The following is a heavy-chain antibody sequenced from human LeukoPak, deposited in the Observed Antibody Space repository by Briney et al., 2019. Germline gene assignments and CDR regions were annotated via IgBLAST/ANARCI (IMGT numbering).Heavy chain of an antibody. Sequence: ASVKASCKASGYSFSDYHINWVRQASGQGPEWMGWINPKNGDTDYAKAFQGRITMTRDTSIRTAYMELHRLRSDDTAMYYCARGEYSNGYPYRLDFWGQGTLLTVSS. V-gene: IGHV1-2*02. J-gene: IGHJ4*02. D-gene: IGHD3-16*01. CDR1: GYSFSDYH. CDR3: ARGEYSNGYPYRLDF. CDR2: INPKNGDT.